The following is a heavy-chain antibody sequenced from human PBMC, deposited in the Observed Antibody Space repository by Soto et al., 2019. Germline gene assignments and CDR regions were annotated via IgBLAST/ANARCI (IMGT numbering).Heavy chain of an antibody. Sequence: GGSLRLSCAASGFTFSSYGMHWVRQAPGKGLEWVAVISYDGSNKYCADSVKGRFTISRDNAKNSLYLQMNSLRAEDTAVYYCAKTTTSIAAAGTDYWGQGTLVTVSS. CDR1: GFTFSSYG. D-gene: IGHD6-13*01. CDR2: ISYDGSNK. V-gene: IGHV3-30*18. J-gene: IGHJ4*02. CDR3: AKTTTSIAAAGTDY.